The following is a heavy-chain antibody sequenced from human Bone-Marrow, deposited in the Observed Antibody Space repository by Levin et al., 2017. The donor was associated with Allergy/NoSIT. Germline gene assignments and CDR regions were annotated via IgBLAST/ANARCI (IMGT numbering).Heavy chain of an antibody. CDR2: IIPMFDTS. Sequence: KISCKSSGGTFSSYAFSWVRQAPGQGLEWMGGIIPMFDTSNYAQQFQGRVTISADESTNTAYMNLSSLRSDDTAVYYCARSRSDSGWYLYGMDVWGQGTTVTVSS. V-gene: IGHV1-69*01. CDR1: GGTFSSYA. D-gene: IGHD6-19*01. J-gene: IGHJ6*02. CDR3: ARSRSDSGWYLYGMDV.